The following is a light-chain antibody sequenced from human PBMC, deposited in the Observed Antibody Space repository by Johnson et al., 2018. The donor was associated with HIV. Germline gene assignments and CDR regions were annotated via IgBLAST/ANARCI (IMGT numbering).Light chain of an antibody. J-gene: IGLJ1*01. CDR3: GTWDSSLSANV. Sequence: QSVLTQPPSVSAAPGQKVTISCSGSSSDMGNYAVSWYQQLPGTAPKLLIYDNNKRPSGIPDRFSGSKSGTSATLGITGLQTGDEADYYCGTWDSSLSANVFGTGTKVTAL. CDR2: DNN. V-gene: IGLV1-51*01. CDR1: SSDMGNYA.